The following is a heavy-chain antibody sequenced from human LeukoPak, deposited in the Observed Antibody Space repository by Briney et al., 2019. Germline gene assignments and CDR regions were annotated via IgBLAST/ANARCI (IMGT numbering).Heavy chain of an antibody. CDR3: ARLLHPGIAAAGNGGRFDY. D-gene: IGHD6-13*01. CDR2: IYHSGST. Sequence: SETLSLTCTVSGGSISSYYWSWIRQPPGKGLEWIGYIYHSGSTNYNPSLKSRVTISVDTSKNQFSLKLSSVTAADTAVYYCARLLHPGIAAAGNGGRFDYWGQGTLVTVSS. CDR1: GGSISSYY. J-gene: IGHJ4*02. V-gene: IGHV4-59*01.